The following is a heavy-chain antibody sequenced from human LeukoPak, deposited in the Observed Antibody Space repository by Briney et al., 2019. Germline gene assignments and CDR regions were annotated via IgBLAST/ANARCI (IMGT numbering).Heavy chain of an antibody. CDR1: GYTFTGYY. J-gene: IGHJ4*02. CDR3: ARDRGYGDYPSFDY. D-gene: IGHD4-17*01. V-gene: IGHV1-2*04. CDR2: INPNSGGT. Sequence: GESLKISCKGSGYTFTGYYMHWVRQAPGQGLEWMGWINPNSGGTNYAQKFQGWVTMTRDTSISTAYMELSRLRSDDTAVYYCARDRGYGDYPSFDYWGQGTLVTVSS.